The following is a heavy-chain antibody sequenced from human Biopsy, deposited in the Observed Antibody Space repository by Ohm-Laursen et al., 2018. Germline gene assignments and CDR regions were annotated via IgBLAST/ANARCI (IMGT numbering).Heavy chain of an antibody. V-gene: IGHV1-2*02. J-gene: IGHJ4*02. CDR3: TRSQGYYFDH. CDR2: LNTNSGDT. CDR1: GYIFTGYY. Sequence: ASVKVSCKTSGYIFTGYYMHWVRQAPGQGLEWMGWLNTNSGDTEYAENFQDRVTMTRDMSTSTVYMELSSLRSDDTAIYYCTRSQGYYFDHWGQGALVTVSS.